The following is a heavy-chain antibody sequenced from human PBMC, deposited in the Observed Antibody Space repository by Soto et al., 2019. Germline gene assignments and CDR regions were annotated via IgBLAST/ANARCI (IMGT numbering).Heavy chain of an antibody. D-gene: IGHD3-16*01. Sequence: QVQLVESGEGVVQPGTSLRLSCVGSGFTFRSYVIHWVRQAPGKGLEWVALTSYDGSNNFYGESVKGRFTISRDNSRNTVELQMDSLRLEDTALYYCARWGTTGGLDVWGQGTLVSVSS. V-gene: IGHV3-33*05. CDR1: GFTFRSYV. CDR2: TSYDGSNN. J-gene: IGHJ4*02. CDR3: ARWGTTGGLDV.